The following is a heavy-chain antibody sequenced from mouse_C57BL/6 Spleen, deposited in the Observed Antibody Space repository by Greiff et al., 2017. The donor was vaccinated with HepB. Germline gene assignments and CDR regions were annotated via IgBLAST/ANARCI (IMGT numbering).Heavy chain of an antibody. CDR1: GFSLTSYA. CDR2: IWTGGGT. J-gene: IGHJ1*03. D-gene: IGHD4-1*01. V-gene: IGHV2-9-1*01. CDR3: ARILNWDERGYFDV. Sequence: QVQLQQSGPGLVAPSQSLSITCTVSGFSLTSYAISWVRQPPGKGLEWLGVIWTGGGTNYNSALKSRLSISKDNSKSQVFLKMNSLQTDDTARYYCARILNWDERGYFDVWGTGTTVTVSS.